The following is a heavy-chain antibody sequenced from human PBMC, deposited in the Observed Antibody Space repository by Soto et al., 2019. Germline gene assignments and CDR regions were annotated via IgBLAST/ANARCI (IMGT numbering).Heavy chain of an antibody. J-gene: IGHJ3*02. Sequence: QVQLVESGGGVVQPGRSLRLSCAASGFTFSSYAMHWVRQAPGKGLEWVAVISYDGSNKYYADSVKGRFTISRDNSKNTLYLQMNSLRAEDTAVYYCARDIAARADAFDIWGQGTMVTVSS. CDR1: GFTFSSYA. CDR2: ISYDGSNK. CDR3: ARDIAARADAFDI. V-gene: IGHV3-30-3*01. D-gene: IGHD6-13*01.